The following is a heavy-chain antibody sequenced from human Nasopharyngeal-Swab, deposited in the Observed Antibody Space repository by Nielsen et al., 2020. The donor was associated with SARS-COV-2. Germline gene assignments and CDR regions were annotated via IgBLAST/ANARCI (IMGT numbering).Heavy chain of an antibody. V-gene: IGHV1-69*04. CDR2: IIPILGIA. Sequence: SVKVSCKASGGTFSSYAISWVRQAPGQGLEWMGRIIPILGIANYAQKFQGRVTITADKSTSTAYMELSSLRSEDTAVYYCARVKVGATTWGYYYYYMDVWGKGTTVTVSS. J-gene: IGHJ6*03. CDR3: ARVKVGATTWGYYYYYMDV. D-gene: IGHD1-26*01. CDR1: GGTFSSYA.